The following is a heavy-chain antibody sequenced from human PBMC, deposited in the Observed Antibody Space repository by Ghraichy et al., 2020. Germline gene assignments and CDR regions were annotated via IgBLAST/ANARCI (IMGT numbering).Heavy chain of an antibody. V-gene: IGHV3-48*02. CDR3: ARGSTVVRFFYYDGMDV. CDR2: ITSSSRTK. Sequence: LSLTCVGSGFTFSSYSMNRVRQSPGKGLEWVSYITSSSRTKSYADSVKGRFTISRDNAQNSLYLQMNSLRDEDTAVYYCARGSTVVRFFYYDGMDVWGPGTTVTVSS. J-gene: IGHJ6*02. D-gene: IGHD4-23*01. CDR1: GFTFSSYS.